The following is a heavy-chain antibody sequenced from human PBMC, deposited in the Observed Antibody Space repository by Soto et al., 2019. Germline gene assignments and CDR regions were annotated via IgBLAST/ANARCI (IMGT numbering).Heavy chain of an antibody. CDR3: ARDLLLNLLYYFYGIDV. CDR1: GFTSSSYA. J-gene: IGHJ6*02. V-gene: IGHV3-30-3*01. D-gene: IGHD2-21*01. Sequence: GGSLRLSCAASGFTSSSYAMHWVRQAPGKGLEWVAVISYDGSNKYYADSVKGRFTISRDNSKNTLYLQMNSLRAEDTAVYYCARDLLLNLLYYFYGIDVWGQVTYVTV. CDR2: ISYDGSNK.